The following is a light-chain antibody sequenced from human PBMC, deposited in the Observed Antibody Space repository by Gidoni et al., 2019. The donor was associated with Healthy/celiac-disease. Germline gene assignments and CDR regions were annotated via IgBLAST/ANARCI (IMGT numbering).Light chain of an antibody. Sequence: NFMLTQPHSVSESPGKTVTISCTRSGDSIASNYVKWYQQRPGSAPTTVIYEDNRRPSGVPDRFSGSIDSSSNSASLTISGLKTEDEADYYCQSYDSSDWVFGGGTKLTVL. CDR1: GDSIASNY. CDR2: EDN. V-gene: IGLV6-57*04. CDR3: QSYDSSDWV. J-gene: IGLJ3*02.